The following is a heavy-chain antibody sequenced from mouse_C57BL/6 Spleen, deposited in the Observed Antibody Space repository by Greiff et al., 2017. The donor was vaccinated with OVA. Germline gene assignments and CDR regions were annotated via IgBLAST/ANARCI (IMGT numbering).Heavy chain of an antibody. D-gene: IGHD2-4*01. CDR3: ANYDYDGYFDV. Sequence: QVHVKQSGAELAKPGASVKLSCKASGYTFTSYWMHWVKQRPGQGLEWIGYINPSSGYTKYNQKFKDKATLTADKSSSTAYMQLSSLTYEDSAVYYCANYDYDGYFDVWGTGTTVTVSS. J-gene: IGHJ1*03. CDR1: GYTFTSYW. CDR2: INPSSGYT. V-gene: IGHV1-7*01.